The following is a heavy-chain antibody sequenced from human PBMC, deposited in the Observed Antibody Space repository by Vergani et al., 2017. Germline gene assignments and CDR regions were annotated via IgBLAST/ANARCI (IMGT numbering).Heavy chain of an antibody. V-gene: IGHV1-18*01. CDR3: AISSWGEWELLPKAFDI. J-gene: IGHJ3*02. D-gene: IGHD1-26*01. CDR2: ISAYNGNT. CDR1: GYTFTSYG. Sequence: QVQLVQSGAEVKKPGASVKVSCKASGYTFTSYGISWVRQAPGQGLEWMGRISAYNGNTNYAQKLKGRVTMTTDTSTSTAYMELRSLRSDDTAVYYCAISSWGEWELLPKAFDIWGKGTMVTVSS.